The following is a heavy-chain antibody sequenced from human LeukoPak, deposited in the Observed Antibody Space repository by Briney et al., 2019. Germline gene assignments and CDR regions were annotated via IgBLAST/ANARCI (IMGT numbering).Heavy chain of an antibody. V-gene: IGHV3-23*01. CDR3: ASPSGYSYGPTDY. J-gene: IGHJ4*02. Sequence: GGSLRLSCAASGFTFSSYAMSWVRQAPGKGLEWVSAISGSGGSTYYADSVKGRFTISRDNSKNTPYLQMNSLRAEDTAVYYCASPSGYSYGPTDYCGQGTLVTVSS. CDR2: ISGSGGST. CDR1: GFTFSSYA. D-gene: IGHD5-18*01.